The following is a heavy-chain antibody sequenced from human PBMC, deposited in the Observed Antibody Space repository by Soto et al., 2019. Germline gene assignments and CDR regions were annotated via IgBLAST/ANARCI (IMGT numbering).Heavy chain of an antibody. CDR2: IYYSGSS. Sequence: QVQLQESGPGLVKPSQTLSLTCTVSGGSISNAGYYWSWVRQPPGKGLEWIGYIYYSGSSFFNPSLKSRVSISKDTSRNQFSLRLTSVTAADTAVYYCARAIVVTVGGMDVWGRGTTVTVSS. J-gene: IGHJ6*02. CDR3: ARAIVVTVGGMDV. V-gene: IGHV4-30-4*01. D-gene: IGHD5-12*01. CDR1: GGSISNAGYY.